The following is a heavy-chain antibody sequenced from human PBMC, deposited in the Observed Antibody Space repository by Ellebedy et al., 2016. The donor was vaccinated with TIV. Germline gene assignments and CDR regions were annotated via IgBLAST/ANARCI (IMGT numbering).Heavy chain of an antibody. J-gene: IGHJ4*02. CDR3: ARGFMPDY. CDR1: GFTFSDYW. V-gene: IGHV3-7*03. CDR2: INKDGSEE. Sequence: GESLKISCAASGFTFSDYWMNWVRQAPGKGLEWVANINKDGSEEYYLDSVKGRFTISRDNTKRSLFLQMNSLRAEDTALYYCARGFMPDYWGQGTLVTVSS. D-gene: IGHD2-2*01.